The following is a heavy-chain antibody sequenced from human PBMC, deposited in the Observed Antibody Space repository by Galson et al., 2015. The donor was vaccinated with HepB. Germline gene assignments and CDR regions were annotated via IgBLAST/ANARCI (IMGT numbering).Heavy chain of an antibody. CDR3: ARIARDGLWELQAHFDY. V-gene: IGHV1-69*13. D-gene: IGHD1-26*01. J-gene: IGHJ4*02. CDR2: IIPIFGTA. CDR1: GGTFSSYA. Sequence: SVKVSCKASGGTFSSYAISWVRQAPGQGLEWMGGIIPIFGTANYAQKFQGRVTITADESTSTAYMELSSLRSEDTAVYYCARIARDGLWELQAHFDYWGQGTLVTVSS.